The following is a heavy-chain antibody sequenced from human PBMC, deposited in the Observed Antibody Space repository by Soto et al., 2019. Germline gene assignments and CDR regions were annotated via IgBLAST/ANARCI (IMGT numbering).Heavy chain of an antibody. CDR3: ARDDTPETAAGPSDAFDI. J-gene: IGHJ3*02. CDR1: GYTFTSYY. D-gene: IGHD6-13*01. CDR2: INPSGGST. V-gene: IGHV1-46*01. Sequence: ASVKVSCKASGYTFTSYYMHWVRQAPGQGLEWMGIINPSGGSTSYAQKFQGRVTMTRDTSTSTVYMELSSLRSEDTAVYYCARDDTPETAAGPSDAFDIWGQGTMVTVSS.